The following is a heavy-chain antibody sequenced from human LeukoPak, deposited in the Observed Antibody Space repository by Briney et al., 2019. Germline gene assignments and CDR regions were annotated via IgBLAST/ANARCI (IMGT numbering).Heavy chain of an antibody. CDR2: IYYSGST. D-gene: IGHD4-23*01. CDR1: GGSISSYY. Sequence: SETLSLTCTVSGGSISSYYWSWIRQPPGKGLEWIGYIYYSGSTNYNSSLKSRVTISVDTSKNQFSLKLSSVTAADTAVYYCAGAPDGGNEMGPGTFDIWGQGTMVTVSS. V-gene: IGHV4-59*01. J-gene: IGHJ3*02. CDR3: AGAPDGGNEMGPGTFDI.